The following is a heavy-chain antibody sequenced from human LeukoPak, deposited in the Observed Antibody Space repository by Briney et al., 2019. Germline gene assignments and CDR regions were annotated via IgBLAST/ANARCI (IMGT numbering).Heavy chain of an antibody. CDR1: GFTFSSYA. J-gene: IGHJ6*02. V-gene: IGHV3-30*04. Sequence: GGSLRLSCAASGFTFSSYAMHWVRQAPGKGLEWVAVIPYDGSNKYYADSVKGRFTISRDNSKNTLYLQMNSLRAEDTAVYYCASISYSSGWENYYYYYGMDVWGQGTTVTVSS. D-gene: IGHD6-19*01. CDR2: IPYDGSNK. CDR3: ASISYSSGWENYYYYYGMDV.